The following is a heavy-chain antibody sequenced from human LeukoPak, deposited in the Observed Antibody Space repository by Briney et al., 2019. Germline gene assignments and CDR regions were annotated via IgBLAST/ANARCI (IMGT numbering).Heavy chain of an antibody. D-gene: IGHD6-19*01. J-gene: IGHJ5*02. Sequence: SETLSLTCTVSGGSISSSSYYWGRIRQPPGKGLEWIGSIYYSGSTYYNPSLKSRVTISVDTSKNQFSLKLSSVTAADTAVYYRARLEWLGNPYNWFDPWGQGTLVTVSS. V-gene: IGHV4-39*01. CDR3: ARLEWLGNPYNWFDP. CDR2: IYYSGST. CDR1: GGSISSSSYY.